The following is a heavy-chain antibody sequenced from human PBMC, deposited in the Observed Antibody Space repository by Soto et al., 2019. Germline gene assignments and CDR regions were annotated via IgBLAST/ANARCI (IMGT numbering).Heavy chain of an antibody. CDR2: INHSGST. J-gene: IGHJ5*02. D-gene: IGHD6-13*01. Sequence: ASETLSLTCAVYGGSFSGYYWSWIRQPPGKGLEWIGEINHSGSTNYNPSLKSRVTISVDTSKNQFSLKLSSVTAADTAVYYCARGRIAAAGTIPRWFDPWGQGTLVTVSS. CDR3: ARGRIAAAGTIPRWFDP. V-gene: IGHV4-34*01. CDR1: GGSFSGYY.